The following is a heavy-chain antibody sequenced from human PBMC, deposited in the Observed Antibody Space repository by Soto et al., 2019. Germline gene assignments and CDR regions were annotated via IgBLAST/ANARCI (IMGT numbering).Heavy chain of an antibody. CDR2: IKQEGSEK. V-gene: IGHV3-7*01. CDR3: ARNIGGPAAA. J-gene: IGHJ5*02. D-gene: IGHD6-13*01. CDR1: GFTFSNYW. Sequence: GGSLRLSCAASGFTFSNYWMHWVRQAPGKGLEWVANIKQEGSEKYYVGSVKGRFTISRDNAKNSLYLQMNSLRAEDTAVYYCARNIGGPAAAWGQGTLVTVSS.